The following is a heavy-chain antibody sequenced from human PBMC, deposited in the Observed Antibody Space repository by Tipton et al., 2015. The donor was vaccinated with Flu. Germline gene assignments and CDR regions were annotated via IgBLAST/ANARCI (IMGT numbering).Heavy chain of an antibody. CDR3: ARSRPLGYFGSASYFDS. D-gene: IGHD3-10*01. V-gene: IGHV3-23*01. J-gene: IGHJ4*01. Sequence: SLRLSCAGSDIYAMSWVRQAPGNGLEWVSTILPSGATTHYTDSVKGRFTMSRDNSNNMFYLQMDGLRADDTAVYYCARSRPLGYFGSASYFDSWGLGTLVSVSS. CDR2: ILPSGATT. CDR1: DIYA.